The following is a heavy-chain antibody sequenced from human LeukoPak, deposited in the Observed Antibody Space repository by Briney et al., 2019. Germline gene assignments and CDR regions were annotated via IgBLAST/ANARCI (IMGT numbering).Heavy chain of an antibody. J-gene: IGHJ4*02. CDR2: IXQDGTEK. CDR1: GFTFSNYW. Sequence: GGSLRLSCAASGFTFSNYWMTWVRQAPGKGLEWVANIXQDGTEKYYVDSMKGRFTISRDNAENSLYLQMNSLRAEDTAVYYCTRDTGCPGGTCYSFYDYWGQGTLVTVSS. D-gene: IGHD2-15*01. CDR3: TRDTGCPGGTCYSFYDY. V-gene: IGHV3-7*01.